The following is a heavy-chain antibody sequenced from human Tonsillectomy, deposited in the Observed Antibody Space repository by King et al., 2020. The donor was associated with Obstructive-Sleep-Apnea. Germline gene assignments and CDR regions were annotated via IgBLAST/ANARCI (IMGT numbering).Heavy chain of an antibody. CDR3: ARSHRIVVVPAAKIAFDI. CDR2: ISAYNGNT. Sequence: VQLVESGAEVKKPGASVKVSCKASGYTFTSYGISWVRQAPGQGLEWMGWISAYNGNTNYAQKLQGRVTMTTDTSTSTAYMELRSLRSDDTAVYYCARSHRIVVVPAAKIAFDIWGQGTMVTVSS. V-gene: IGHV1-18*01. CDR1: GYTFTSYG. D-gene: IGHD2-2*01. J-gene: IGHJ3*02.